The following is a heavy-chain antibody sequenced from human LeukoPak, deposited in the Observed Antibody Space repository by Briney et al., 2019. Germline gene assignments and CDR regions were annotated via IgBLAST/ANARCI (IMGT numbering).Heavy chain of an antibody. CDR1: GFTFSNYA. CDR2: ISGSGGST. Sequence: HPGGSLRLSCAASGFTFSNYAMSWVRQAPGKGLEWVSTISGSGGSTYYADSGKGRFTISRDNSKNMLYLQMNSLRAEDTAVYYWAKSVTTEYYCYFVLWGGAPLFIVSS. CDR3: AKSVTTEYYCYFVL. J-gene: IGHJ2*01. D-gene: IGHD4-17*01. V-gene: IGHV3-23*01.